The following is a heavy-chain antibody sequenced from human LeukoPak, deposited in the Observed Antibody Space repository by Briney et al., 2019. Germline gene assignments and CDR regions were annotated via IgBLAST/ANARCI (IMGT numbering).Heavy chain of an antibody. CDR3: ARIRIMITFGGVAPRAIDY. D-gene: IGHD3-16*01. CDR2: ISAYNGNT. V-gene: IGHV1-18*01. Sequence: ASVKVSCKASGYTFTSYGISWVRQAPGQGFEWMGWISAYNGNTNYAQKLQGRVTMTTDTSTSTAYMELRSLRSDDTAVYYCARIRIMITFGGVAPRAIDYWGQGTLVTVSS. CDR1: GYTFTSYG. J-gene: IGHJ4*02.